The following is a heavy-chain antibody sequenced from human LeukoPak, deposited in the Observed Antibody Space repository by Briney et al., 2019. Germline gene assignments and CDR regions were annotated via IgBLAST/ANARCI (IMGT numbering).Heavy chain of an antibody. J-gene: IGHJ4*02. CDR1: GGTFSSYA. D-gene: IGHD2-8*01. CDR2: IIPVFGTA. V-gene: IGHV1-69*13. CDR3: ARTPKFCTNGVCYYGKHYFDY. Sequence: SVKVPCKASGGTFSSYAISWVRQAPGQGLEWMGGIIPVFGTANYAQKFQGRVTITADESTSTAYMELSSLRSEDTAVYYCARTPKFCTNGVCYYGKHYFDYWGQGTLVTVSS.